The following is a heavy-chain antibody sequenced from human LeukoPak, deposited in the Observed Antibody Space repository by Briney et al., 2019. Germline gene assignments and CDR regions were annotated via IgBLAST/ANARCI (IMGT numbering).Heavy chain of an antibody. CDR1: GFAFSSYG. CDR2: IYYDGSNK. V-gene: IGHV3-33*01. J-gene: IGHJ4*02. Sequence: GGSLRLSCAASGFAFSSYGMHWVRQAPGKGLEWVAPIYYDGSNKYYADSVKGRFTISRDNSKNTLYLQMDSLRAEDTAVYYCAREIGYFDYWGQGTLVTVSS. D-gene: IGHD2/OR15-2a*01. CDR3: AREIGYFDY.